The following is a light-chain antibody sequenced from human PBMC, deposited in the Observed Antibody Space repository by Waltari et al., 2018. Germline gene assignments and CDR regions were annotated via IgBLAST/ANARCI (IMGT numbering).Light chain of an antibody. Sequence: RASQSISKCVAIYEQKPAKTPTLMIYKASHLESRVPSRFSGSGSGTECTLTSSSLQPDDFATYGCQQYDNYWTFGQGTKVEIK. CDR3: QQYDNYWT. V-gene: IGKV1-5*03. CDR1: QSISKC. CDR2: KAS. J-gene: IGKJ1*01.